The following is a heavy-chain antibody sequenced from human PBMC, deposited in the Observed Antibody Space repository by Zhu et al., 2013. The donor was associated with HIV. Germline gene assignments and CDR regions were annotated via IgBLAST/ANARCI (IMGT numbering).Heavy chain of an antibody. CDR1: GYTFNGYY. CDR3: ARDQTPLGGIVGP. D-gene: IGHD1-26*01. Sequence: VRLVQSGAEVRKPGASVKVSCKASGYTFNGYYMHWVRQAPGQRPEWMGWINPNSGGTNYAQKFQGRVTMTRDTSISAAYMEVSRLRSDDTAVYYCARDQTPLGGIVGPWGQGTLVTVSS. CDR2: INPNSGGT. V-gene: IGHV1-2*02. J-gene: IGHJ5*02.